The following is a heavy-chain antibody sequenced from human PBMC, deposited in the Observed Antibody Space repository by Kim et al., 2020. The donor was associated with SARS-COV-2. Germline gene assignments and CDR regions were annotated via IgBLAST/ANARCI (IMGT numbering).Heavy chain of an antibody. J-gene: IGHJ6*01. CDR1: GFTFDVFA. D-gene: IGHD4-4*01. Sequence: GGSLRLSCVASGFTFDVFAMSWVRQAPGKGLEWVSAMSGGGVNKFYADSVRGRFTISRDNSKNTLYLQMNRLRAEDTALYYCAKMVSMDDYNYFYY. CDR3: AKMVSMDDYNYFYY. V-gene: IGHV3-23*01. CDR2: MSGGGVNK.